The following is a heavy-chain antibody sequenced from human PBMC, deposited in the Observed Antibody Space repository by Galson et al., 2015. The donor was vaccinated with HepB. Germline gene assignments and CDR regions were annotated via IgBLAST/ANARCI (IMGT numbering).Heavy chain of an antibody. CDR3: ARLDSSGGNFDY. D-gene: IGHD6-19*01. V-gene: IGHV3-21*01. CDR2: ISSSSSYI. CDR1: GFTFSSYS. Sequence: SLRLSCAASGFTFSSYSMIWVRQAPGKGLEWVSSISSSSSYIYYADSVKGRFTISRDNAKNSLYLQMNSLRAEDTAVYYCARLDSSGGNFDYWGQGTLVTVSS. J-gene: IGHJ4*02.